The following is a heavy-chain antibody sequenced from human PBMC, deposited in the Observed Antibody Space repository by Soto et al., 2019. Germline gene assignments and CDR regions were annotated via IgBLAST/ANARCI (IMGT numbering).Heavy chain of an antibody. CDR2: IKQYGSEK. V-gene: IGHV3-7*01. CDR1: GFTFSSYW. D-gene: IGHD2-2*01. J-gene: IGHJ4*02. CDR3: ARVGIVVVPAAILYYFDY. Sequence: GGSLRLSCAASGFTFSSYWMSWVRQAPGKGLEWVANIKQYGSEKYYVDSVKGRFTISRDNAKNSLYLQMNSLRAEDTAVYYCARVGIVVVPAAILYYFDYWGQGTLVTVSS.